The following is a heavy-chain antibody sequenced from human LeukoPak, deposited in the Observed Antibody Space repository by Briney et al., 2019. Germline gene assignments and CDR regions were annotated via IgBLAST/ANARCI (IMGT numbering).Heavy chain of an antibody. CDR2: IIPILGIA. J-gene: IGHJ3*02. V-gene: IGHV1-69*04. Sequence: ASVKVSCKASGGTFSIYAISWVRQAPGQGLEWMGRIIPILGIANYAQKFQGRVTITADKSTSTAYMELSSLRSEDTAVYYCARGDEGGAFDIWGQGTMVTVSS. CDR1: GGTFSIYA. CDR3: ARGDEGGAFDI.